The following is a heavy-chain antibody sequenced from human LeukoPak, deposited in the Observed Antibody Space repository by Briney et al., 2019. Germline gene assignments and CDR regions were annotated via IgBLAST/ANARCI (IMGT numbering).Heavy chain of an antibody. CDR2: ISAYNGNT. D-gene: IGHD2-2*01. CDR1: GYTFTSYG. J-gene: IGHJ5*02. Sequence: ASVKVSCKASGYTFTSYGISWVRRAPGQGLEWMGRISAYNGNTNYAQKLQGRVTMTTDTSTSTAYMELSGLRSEDTAVYYCAREGEDIVVVPAASWFDPWGQGTLVTVSS. CDR3: AREGEDIVVVPAASWFDP. V-gene: IGHV1-18*01.